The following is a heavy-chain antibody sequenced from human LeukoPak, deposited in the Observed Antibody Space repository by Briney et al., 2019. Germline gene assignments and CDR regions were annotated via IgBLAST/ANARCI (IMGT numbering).Heavy chain of an antibody. CDR1: GGTFSSYA. CDR2: IIPIFGTA. J-gene: IGHJ4*02. D-gene: IGHD6-6*01. CDR3: ARGGKQLVQPRYFDY. V-gene: IGHV1-69*13. Sequence: ASVKVSCKASGGTFSSYAISWVRQAPGQGLEWMGGIIPIFGTANYAQKFQGRVTITADGSTSTAYMELSSLRSEDTAVYYCARGGKQLVQPRYFDYWGQGTLVTVSS.